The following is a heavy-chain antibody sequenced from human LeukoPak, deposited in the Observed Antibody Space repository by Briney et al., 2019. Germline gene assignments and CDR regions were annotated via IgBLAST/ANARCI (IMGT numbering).Heavy chain of an antibody. V-gene: IGHV3-NL1*01. CDR3: ARVVPAATNWFDP. CDR1: GFTFSSYG. Sequence: GGSLRLSCAASGFTFSSYGMHWVRQAPGKGLEWVAVIYSGGSTYYADSVKGRFTISRDKSKNTLYLQMNSLRAEDTAVYYCARVVPAATNWFDPWGQGTLVTVSS. D-gene: IGHD2-2*01. J-gene: IGHJ5*02. CDR2: IYSGGST.